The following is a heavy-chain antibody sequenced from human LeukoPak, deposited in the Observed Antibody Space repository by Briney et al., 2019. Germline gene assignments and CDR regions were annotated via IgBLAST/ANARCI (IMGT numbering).Heavy chain of an antibody. CDR3: ARDLVVVVAATAGRFDP. D-gene: IGHD2-15*01. CDR1: GYTFTGYY. V-gene: IGHV1-2*03. J-gene: IGHJ5*02. Sequence: LGASVKVSCKASGYTFTGYYMHWVRQAPGQGLEWMGWINPNSGGTNYAQKFQGRVTMTRDTSISTAYMELSRLRSDDTAVYYCARDLVVVVAATAGRFDPWGQGTLVTVSS. CDR2: INPNSGGT.